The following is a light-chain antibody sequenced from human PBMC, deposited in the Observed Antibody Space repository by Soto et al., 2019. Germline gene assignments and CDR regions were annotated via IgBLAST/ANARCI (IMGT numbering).Light chain of an antibody. CDR1: SNDIGAYDY. V-gene: IGLV2-14*03. CDR3: SSYTRSSTWV. J-gene: IGLJ3*02. Sequence: QSALTQPASVSGSPGQSITISCTGTSNDIGAYDYVSWHQQHPGKAPKLMIYEVRNRPSGVSYRFSGSKSGNTASLTISGLQAEDEADYYCSSYTRSSTWVFGGGTKVTVL. CDR2: EVR.